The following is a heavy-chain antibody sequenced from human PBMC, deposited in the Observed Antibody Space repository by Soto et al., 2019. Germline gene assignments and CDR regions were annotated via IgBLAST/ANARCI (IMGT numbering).Heavy chain of an antibody. V-gene: IGHV4-39*01. CDR2: IVSSGAM. Sequence: NPSETLSLTCSVSGASVRSSRFYWGWIRQTPGKGLEWIGSIVSSGAMHPNPSLRSRIDISLDSSQNKLSLDLFSVTAADTSVYFFWRQETGSGSHYLRPFGQRGQGSLVTVSS. J-gene: IGHJ4*02. D-gene: IGHD3-3*01. CDR1: GASVRSSRFY. CDR3: WRQETGSGSHYLRPFGQ.